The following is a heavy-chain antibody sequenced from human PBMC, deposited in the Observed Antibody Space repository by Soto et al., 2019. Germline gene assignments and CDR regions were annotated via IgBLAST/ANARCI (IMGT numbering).Heavy chain of an antibody. Sequence: DVQLVESGGGLVNPGGSLRLSCRTSGFTFSKAWMRWVRQAPGKGLEWVGRIRSNADGGTVEYAAPVKGRFINSRDDSTNTLYRQMNSLDTADTGVYYCTAAGVRGVVMSGMDVWGQGTAVTVSS. V-gene: IGHV3-15*01. CDR1: GFTFSKAW. J-gene: IGHJ6*02. CDR3: TAAGVRGVVMSGMDV. D-gene: IGHD3-10*01. CDR2: IRSNADGGTV.